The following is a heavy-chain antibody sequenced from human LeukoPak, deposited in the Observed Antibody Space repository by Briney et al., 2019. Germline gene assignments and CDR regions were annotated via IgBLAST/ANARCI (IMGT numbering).Heavy chain of an antibody. Sequence: PSETLSLTCTVSGGSISRYYWSWIRQPPGKGLEWIGYIYYSGSTNYNPSLKSRVTISVDTSKNQFSLKLSSVTAADTAVYYCARGRYDSSGYHDLYYYYYGMDVWGQGTTVTVSS. CDR3: ARGRYDSSGYHDLYYYYYGMDV. V-gene: IGHV4-59*01. CDR1: GGSISRYY. CDR2: IYYSGST. D-gene: IGHD3-22*01. J-gene: IGHJ6*02.